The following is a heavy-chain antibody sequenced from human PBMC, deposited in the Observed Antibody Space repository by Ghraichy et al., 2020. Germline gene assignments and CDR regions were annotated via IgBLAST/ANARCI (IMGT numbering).Heavy chain of an antibody. J-gene: IGHJ4*02. D-gene: IGHD6-19*01. CDR1: GFTFSSYW. CDR3: AREALAGAY. CDR2: IKQDGSEE. Sequence: LSLTCAASGFTFSSYWMNWVRQVPGKGLEWVANIKQDGSEEHYVDSVKGRFTVSRDNAKSSLYLQMNSLRAEDTAVYYCAREALAGAYWGQGALVTVSS. V-gene: IGHV3-7*01.